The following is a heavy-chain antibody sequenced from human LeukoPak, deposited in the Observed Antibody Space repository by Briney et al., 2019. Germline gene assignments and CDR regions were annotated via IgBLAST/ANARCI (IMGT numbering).Heavy chain of an antibody. Sequence: PGGSLRLSCAASGFAFSTYWMYWVRQAPGKGLVWVSRIKPDGSSTSYADSVKGRFTISRDNAKNTLYLQMNSLRAEDTAVYYCARDSFPSIVVVKNWFDPWGQGTLVTVSS. J-gene: IGHJ5*02. CDR2: IKPDGSST. CDR1: GFAFSTYW. D-gene: IGHD3-22*01. V-gene: IGHV3-74*01. CDR3: ARDSFPSIVVVKNWFDP.